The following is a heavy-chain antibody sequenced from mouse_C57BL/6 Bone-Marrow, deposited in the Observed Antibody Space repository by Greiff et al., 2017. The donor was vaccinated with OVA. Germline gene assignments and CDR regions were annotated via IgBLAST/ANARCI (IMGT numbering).Heavy chain of an antibody. CDR1: GFSLTSYG. CDR3: ATSYYYGSSLYWYFDV. J-gene: IGHJ1*03. D-gene: IGHD1-1*01. V-gene: IGHV2-5*01. CDR2: IWRGGST. Sequence: VQGVESGPGLVQPSQSLSITCTVSGFSLTSYGVHWVRQSPGKGLEWLGVIWRGGSTDYNAAFMSRLSITKDNSKSQVFFKMNSLQADDTAIYYCATSYYYGSSLYWYFDVWGTGTTVTVSS.